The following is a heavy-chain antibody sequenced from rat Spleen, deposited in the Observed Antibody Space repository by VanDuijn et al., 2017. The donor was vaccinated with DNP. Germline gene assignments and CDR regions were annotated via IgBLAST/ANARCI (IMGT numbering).Heavy chain of an antibody. CDR1: GFSITNNFK. CDR2: VTNAGST. CDR3: ASTQFSGDVNWFAY. J-gene: IGHJ3*01. D-gene: IGHD1-1*01. V-gene: IGHV3-3*01. Sequence: EVQLQESGPGLVKPSQSLSLTCSVSGFSITNNFKWSWIRKFPGNKLEWMGYVTNAGSTHYNPSLRSRITITTDTSKNQFFLQVNSVTAEDTATYYCASTQFSGDVNWFAYWGQGTLVTVSS.